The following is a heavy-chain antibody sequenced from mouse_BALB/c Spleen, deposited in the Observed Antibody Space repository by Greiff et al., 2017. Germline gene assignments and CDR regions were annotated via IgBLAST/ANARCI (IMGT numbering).Heavy chain of an antibody. Sequence: QVQLQQSGAELAKPGASVKMSCKASGYTFTSYWMHWVKQRPGQGLEWIGYINPSTGYTEYNQKFKDKATLTADKSSSTAYMQLSSLTSEDSAVYYCARERGYRYDVYYAMDYWGQGTSVTVSS. CDR2: INPSTGYT. CDR1: GYTFTSYW. V-gene: IGHV1-7*01. J-gene: IGHJ4*01. D-gene: IGHD2-14*01. CDR3: ARERGYRYDVYYAMDY.